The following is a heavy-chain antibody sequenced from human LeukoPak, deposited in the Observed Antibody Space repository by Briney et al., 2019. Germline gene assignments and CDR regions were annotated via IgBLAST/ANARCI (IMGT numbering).Heavy chain of an antibody. CDR2: IYYSGST. CDR1: GGSISSGGYY. V-gene: IGHV4-31*03. J-gene: IGHJ4*02. CDR3: ARAFGLQPTLDY. D-gene: IGHD4-11*01. Sequence: SETLSLTCTVSGGSISSGGYYWSWIRQHPGKGLEWIGYIYYSGSTYYNPSLKSRVTISVDTSKNQFSLKLSFVTAADTAVYYCARAFGLQPTLDYWGQGTLVTVSS.